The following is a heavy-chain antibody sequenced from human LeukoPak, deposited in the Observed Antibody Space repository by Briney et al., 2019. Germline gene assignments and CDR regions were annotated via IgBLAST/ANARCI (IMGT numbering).Heavy chain of an antibody. Sequence: GGSLRLTCAASGFTFSSYWMHWVRQAPGKGLVWVSRINSDDSSTSYADSVKGRFTISRDNAKNTLYLQMNSLRAEDTAVYYCASLRNSDSDYWGQGTLVTVSS. CDR3: ASLRNSDSDY. CDR1: GFTFSSYW. CDR2: INSDDSST. J-gene: IGHJ4*02. D-gene: IGHD2/OR15-2a*01. V-gene: IGHV3-74*01.